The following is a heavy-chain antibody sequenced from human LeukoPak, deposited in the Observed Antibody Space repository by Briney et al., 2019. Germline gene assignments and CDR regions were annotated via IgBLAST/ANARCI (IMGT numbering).Heavy chain of an antibody. V-gene: IGHV4-30-4*01. CDR3: ARGEEGYCSSTSCGRYGMDV. D-gene: IGHD2-2*01. CDR1: GGSISSGDYY. CDR2: IYYSGST. Sequence: PSETLSLTCTVSGGSISSGDYYWSWIRQPPGKGLEWIGNIYYSGSTYYNPSLKSRVTISVDTSKNQFSLKLSSVTAADMAVYYCARGEEGYCSSTSCGRYGMDVWGQGTTVTVS. J-gene: IGHJ6*02.